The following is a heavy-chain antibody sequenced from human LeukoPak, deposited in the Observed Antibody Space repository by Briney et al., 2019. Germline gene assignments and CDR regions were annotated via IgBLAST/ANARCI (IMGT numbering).Heavy chain of an antibody. Sequence: SVKVSCKASGGTFSSYAISWVRQAPGQGLEWMGGIIPIFGTANYAQKFQGRVTITADESTSTAYMELSSLRSEDTAVYYCATRRRYCSGGSCGNKFDPWGQGTLVTVSS. D-gene: IGHD2-15*01. CDR3: ATRRRYCSGGSCGNKFDP. CDR2: IIPIFGTA. J-gene: IGHJ5*02. V-gene: IGHV1-69*13. CDR1: GGTFSSYA.